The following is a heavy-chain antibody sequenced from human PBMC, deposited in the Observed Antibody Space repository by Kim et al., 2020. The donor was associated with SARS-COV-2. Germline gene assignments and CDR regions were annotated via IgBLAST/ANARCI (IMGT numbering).Heavy chain of an antibody. CDR3: TTGPPRKQQLVHLDY. Sequence: APVKGRLTISRDDSKNTLYLQMNSLKTEDTAVYYCTTGPPRKQQLVHLDYWGQGTLVTVSS. D-gene: IGHD6-13*01. V-gene: IGHV3-15*01. J-gene: IGHJ4*02.